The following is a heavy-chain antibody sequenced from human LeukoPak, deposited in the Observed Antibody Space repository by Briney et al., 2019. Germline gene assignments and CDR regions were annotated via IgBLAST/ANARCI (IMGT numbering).Heavy chain of an antibody. CDR2: IRSKAYGGTT. V-gene: IGHV3-49*04. J-gene: IGHJ6*02. CDR1: GFTFGDYA. CDR3: TRMHYYYGMDV. Sequence: PGRSLRLSCTASGFTFGDYAMSWVRQAPGKGLEWVGFIRSKAYGGTTEYAASVKGRFTISRDDSKSIAYLQMNSLKTEDTAVYYCTRMHYYYGMDVWGQGTTVTVSS.